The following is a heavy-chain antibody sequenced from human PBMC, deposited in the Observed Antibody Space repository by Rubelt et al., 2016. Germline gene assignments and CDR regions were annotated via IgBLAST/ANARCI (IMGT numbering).Heavy chain of an antibody. J-gene: IGHJ6*02. Sequence: VQLVQSGAEVKKPGESLKISCKGSGYSFTSYWIGWVRQMPGKGLEWMGIIYPGDSDTRYSPSFQGQVTISADKSISTAYLQWSSLKASDTAMYYCAWTAEVDYYYYGMDVWGQGTTVTVSS. CDR3: AWTAEVDYYYYGMDV. CDR1: GYSFTSYW. V-gene: IGHV5-51*01. CDR2: IYPGDSDT. D-gene: IGHD6-13*01.